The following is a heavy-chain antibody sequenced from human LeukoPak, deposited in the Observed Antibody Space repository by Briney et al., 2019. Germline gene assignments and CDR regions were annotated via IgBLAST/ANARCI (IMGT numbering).Heavy chain of an antibody. CDR1: GFTFSSYG. CDR3: ATYDVLV. V-gene: IGHV3-30*03. J-gene: IGHJ4*02. Sequence: GGSLRLSCAASGFTFSSYGMHWVRQAPGKGLDWAAVISYDGTNKNYADSVKGRFIISRDNSKNILYLQMNGLRPDDTAVYYCATYDVLVWGQGTPVTVSS. CDR2: ISYDGTNK. D-gene: IGHD3-16*01.